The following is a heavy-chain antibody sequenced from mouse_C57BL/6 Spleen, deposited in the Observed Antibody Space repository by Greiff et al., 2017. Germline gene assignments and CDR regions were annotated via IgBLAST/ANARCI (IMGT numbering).Heavy chain of an antibody. V-gene: IGHV1-22*01. J-gene: IGHJ2*01. CDR1: GYTFTDYN. CDR3: ARVTTVVADY. CDR2: INPNNGGT. Sequence: EVQLQQSGPELVKPGASVKMSCKASGYTFTDYNMHWVKQSHGKSLEWIGYINPNNGGTSYNQKFKGKDTLTVNKSSSTAYMELRSLTSEDSAVXYCARVTTVVADYWGQGTTLTVSS. D-gene: IGHD1-1*01.